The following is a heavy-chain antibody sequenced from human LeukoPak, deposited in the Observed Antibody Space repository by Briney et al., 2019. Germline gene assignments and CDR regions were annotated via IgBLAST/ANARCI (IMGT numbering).Heavy chain of an antibody. CDR3: ARRRITMVRGVIRYFDY. CDR2: IYHSGST. J-gene: IGHJ4*02. Sequence: SETLSLTCSVSGYSISSGYYWGWIRQPPGKGLEWIASIYHSGSTYYNPSLKSRVTISVDTSKNQFSLKLSSVTAADTAVYYCARRRITMVRGVIRYFDYWGQGTLVTVSS. V-gene: IGHV4-38-2*02. D-gene: IGHD3-10*01. CDR1: GYSISSGYY.